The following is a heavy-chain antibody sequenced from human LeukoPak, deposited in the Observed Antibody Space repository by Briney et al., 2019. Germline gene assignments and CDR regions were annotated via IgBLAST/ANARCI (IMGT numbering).Heavy chain of an antibody. CDR1: GGSISSSSYY. J-gene: IGHJ5*02. Sequence: SETLSLTCTVSGGSISSSSYYWGWIRQPPGKGREWIGSIYYSGSTYYNPSLKSRVTISVDTSKNQFSLKLSSVTAADTAVYYCARGSSSSSWFDPWGQGTLVTVSS. CDR3: ARGSSSSSWFDP. D-gene: IGHD6-6*01. V-gene: IGHV4-39*07. CDR2: IYYSGST.